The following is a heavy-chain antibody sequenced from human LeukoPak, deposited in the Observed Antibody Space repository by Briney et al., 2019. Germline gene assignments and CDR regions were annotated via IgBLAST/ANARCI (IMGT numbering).Heavy chain of an antibody. Sequence: GSLRLSCAASGFTFSSYAMSWVRQAPGKGLEWVSAISGSGGSTYYADSVKGRFTISRDNSKNTLYLQMNSLRAEDTAVYYCAKASDGYSSRPQGFFDYWGQGTLVTVSS. D-gene: IGHD5-24*01. CDR2: ISGSGGST. J-gene: IGHJ4*02. CDR3: AKASDGYSSRPQGFFDY. CDR1: GFTFSSYA. V-gene: IGHV3-23*01.